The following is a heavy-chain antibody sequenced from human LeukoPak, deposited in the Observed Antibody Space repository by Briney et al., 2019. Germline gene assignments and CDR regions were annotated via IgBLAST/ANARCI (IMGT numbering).Heavy chain of an antibody. CDR3: ARAGVYGFPYFDY. D-gene: IGHD6-13*01. CDR1: GFTFSSYA. J-gene: IGHJ4*02. CDR2: ISYDGSNK. V-gene: IGHV3-30-3*01. Sequence: GGSLRLSCAASGFTFSSYAMHWVRQAPGKGLEWVAVISYDGSNKYYADSVKGRFIISRDKSKNTLYLQMNSLRAEDTAVYYCARAGVYGFPYFDYWGQGTLVTVSS.